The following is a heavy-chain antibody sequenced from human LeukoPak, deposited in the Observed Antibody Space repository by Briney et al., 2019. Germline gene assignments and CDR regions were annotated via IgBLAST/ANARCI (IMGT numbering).Heavy chain of an antibody. CDR3: ARGGARQQLVENYFDY. D-gene: IGHD6-13*01. Sequence: GGSLRLSCAASGFTFTDHYMSWIRQAPGKGLEWVSYISSGSTYTNYADSVRGRFTISRDNAKNSLYLQMNSLRAEDTAVYYCARGGARQQLVENYFDYWGQGTLVTVSS. CDR1: GFTFTDHY. CDR2: ISSGSTYT. V-gene: IGHV3-11*05. J-gene: IGHJ4*02.